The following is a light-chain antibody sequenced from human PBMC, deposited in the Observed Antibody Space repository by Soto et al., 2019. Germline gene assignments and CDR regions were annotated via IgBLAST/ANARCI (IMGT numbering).Light chain of an antibody. CDR2: DAS. J-gene: IGKJ5*01. Sequence: EIVLTQSQATLSVSPGERGTLSCRASQSVSGDLAWYHHKPGQXHRXXIYDASTRALDTPARFAGSWDGTEGNLNISSLQSEDGEVYFCQQYNNWPITFGQGTRLEIK. CDR3: QQYNNWPIT. V-gene: IGKV3-15*01. CDR1: QSVSGD.